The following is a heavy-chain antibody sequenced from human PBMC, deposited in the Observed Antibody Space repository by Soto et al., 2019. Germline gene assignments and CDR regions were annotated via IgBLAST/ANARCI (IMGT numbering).Heavy chain of an antibody. CDR1: GGSINEQS. CDR3: ETDGGRMIIKSMDV. Sequence: QVQLQESGPGLVKPSETLSLTCTVSGGSINEQSWSWIRQSAGKGLQWVGRIFASGNTNYNPSLKSRVTMSVDTSKNQVSLKVSSVTAADTAVYYCETDGGRMIIKSMDVWGQGTTVTVSS. J-gene: IGHJ6*02. CDR2: IFASGNT. D-gene: IGHD3-16*01. V-gene: IGHV4-4*07.